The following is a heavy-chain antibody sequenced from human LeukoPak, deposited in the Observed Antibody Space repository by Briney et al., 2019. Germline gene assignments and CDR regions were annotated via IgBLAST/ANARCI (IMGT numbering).Heavy chain of an antibody. D-gene: IGHD2-21*02. Sequence: ASVKVSRKASGYTFTSYGISWVRQAPGQGLEWMGWISVINSGNTRYAQNFQGRLTMTTDTSTTTAYMELRSLRSDDTAVYYCSREFPFCGADCFSGVFDIWGQGTMVTVS. CDR3: SREFPFCGADCFSGVFDI. CDR2: ISVINSGNT. J-gene: IGHJ3*02. V-gene: IGHV1-18*01. CDR1: GYTFTSYG.